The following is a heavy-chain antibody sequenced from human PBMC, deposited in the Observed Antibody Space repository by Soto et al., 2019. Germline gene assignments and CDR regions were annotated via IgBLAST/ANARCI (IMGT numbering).Heavy chain of an antibody. V-gene: IGHV3-23*01. CDR1: GFTFRNYA. D-gene: IGHD3-10*01. J-gene: IGHJ4*02. CDR3: AKEAYYGSGRQNYFDY. CDR2: ISGSGSNT. Sequence: WGSLRLSCAASGFTFRNYAMSWVRQAPGKGLEWVSAISGSGSNTDYADSVKGRFTISRDNSKNTLYLQMNGLRAEDTAVYYCAKEAYYGSGRQNYFDYWGQGTLVTVSS.